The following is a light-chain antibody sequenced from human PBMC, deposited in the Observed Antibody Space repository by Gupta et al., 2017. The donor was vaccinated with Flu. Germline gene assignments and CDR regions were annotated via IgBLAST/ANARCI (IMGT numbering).Light chain of an antibody. V-gene: IGLV2-14*04. Sequence: ITISCTGTSSDVGGYNYVSWYQQHPGKAPKLMIYDVSNRPSGVSNRFSGSKSGNTASLTIXGXQAEDEXDYYCSSYTSSSTLGVFGTGTKVTVL. CDR3: SSYTSSSTLGV. CDR1: SSDVGGYNY. J-gene: IGLJ1*01. CDR2: DVS.